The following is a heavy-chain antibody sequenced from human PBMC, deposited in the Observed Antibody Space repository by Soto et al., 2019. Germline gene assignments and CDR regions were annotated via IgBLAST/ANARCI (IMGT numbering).Heavy chain of an antibody. V-gene: IGHV4-39*01. J-gene: IGHJ3*02. CDR1: AGSISSSSYY. Sequence: PSETLSLTCTVSAGSISSSSYYWGWIRQPPGKGLEWIGSIYYSGSTYYNPSLKSRVTISVDTSKNQFSLKLSSVTAADTAVYYCSTRAASVYDILTGYYNGDAFDIWGQGTMVTVSS. CDR3: STRAASVYDILTGYYNGDAFDI. D-gene: IGHD3-9*01. CDR2: IYYSGST.